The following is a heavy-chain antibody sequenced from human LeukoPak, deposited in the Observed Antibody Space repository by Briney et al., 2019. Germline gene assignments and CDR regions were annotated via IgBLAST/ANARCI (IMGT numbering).Heavy chain of an antibody. CDR1: GFSFSSYS. Sequence: GGSLRLSCAASGFSFSSYSMHWFRQAPGKGLEWVAVISYGGSNKYYADSVQGRFTISRDNSKNTLYLQMNSLRAEDTAVYYCARVRGYSGYDERGVDVWGQGTTVTVSS. J-gene: IGHJ6*02. CDR3: ARVRGYSGYDERGVDV. V-gene: IGHV3-30-3*01. D-gene: IGHD5-12*01. CDR2: ISYGGSNK.